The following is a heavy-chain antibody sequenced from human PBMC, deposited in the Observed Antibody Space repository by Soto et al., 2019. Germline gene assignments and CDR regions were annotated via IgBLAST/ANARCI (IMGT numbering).Heavy chain of an antibody. CDR2: MNPNSGNT. CDR1: GYTFTSVE. D-gene: IGHD6-13*01. V-gene: IGHV1-8*01. Sequence: QVQLLQSGAEVKKPGASVKVSCKASGYTFTSVEINWVRQAAGQGLEWMGWMNPNSGNTGYTQKFQGRVTMTRNISINTAYLELTGVTSHDTAVYYCARALSLIAGTASGYWGQGTLVTVSS. CDR3: ARALSLIAGTASGY. J-gene: IGHJ4*02.